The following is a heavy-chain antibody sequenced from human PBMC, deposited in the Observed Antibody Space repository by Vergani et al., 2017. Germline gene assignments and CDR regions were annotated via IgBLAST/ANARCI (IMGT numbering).Heavy chain of an antibody. Sequence: QVQLQESGPGLVKPSETLSLTCTVSGGSISSYYWGWIRQPPGKGLEWIGSIYYSGSTYYNPSLKSRVTISVDTSKNQFSLKLSSVTAADTAVYYCARRKAAAGTSFDYWGQGTLVTVSS. CDR2: IYYSGST. CDR3: ARRKAAAGTSFDY. D-gene: IGHD6-13*01. CDR1: GGSISSYY. V-gene: IGHV4-39*01. J-gene: IGHJ4*02.